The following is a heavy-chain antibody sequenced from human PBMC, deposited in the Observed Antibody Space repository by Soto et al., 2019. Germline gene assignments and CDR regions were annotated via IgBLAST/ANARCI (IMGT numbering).Heavy chain of an antibody. V-gene: IGHV3-53*02. D-gene: IGHD6-13*01. CDR1: GFTVSSNY. Sequence: VQLVETGGGLIQPGGSLRLSCAASGFTVSSNYMSWVRQAPGKGLEWVSVIYSGGSTYYADSVKGRFTISRDNSKNTLYLQMNSLRAEDTAVYYCARDSGSSSYYYYYGMDVWGQGTTVTVSS. CDR3: ARDSGSSSYYYYYGMDV. CDR2: IYSGGST. J-gene: IGHJ6*02.